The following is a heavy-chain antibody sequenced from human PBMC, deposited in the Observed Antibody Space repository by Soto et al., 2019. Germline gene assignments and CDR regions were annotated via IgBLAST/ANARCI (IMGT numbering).Heavy chain of an antibody. Sequence: GGSLRLSCAASGFTFSSYSMNWARQAPGKGLEWVSSISSSSSYIYYADSVKGRFTISRDNAKNSLYLQMNSLRAEDTAVYYCARAFPYYYGMDVWGQGTTVTVSS. CDR3: ARAFPYYYGMDV. V-gene: IGHV3-21*01. CDR2: ISSSSSYI. J-gene: IGHJ6*02. CDR1: GFTFSSYS.